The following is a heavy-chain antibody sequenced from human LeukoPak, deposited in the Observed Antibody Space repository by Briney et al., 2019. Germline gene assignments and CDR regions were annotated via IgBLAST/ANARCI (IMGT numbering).Heavy chain of an antibody. J-gene: IGHJ4*02. CDR2: INPNSGGT. Sequence: GASVKVSCKASGYTFTGYYMHWVRQAPGQGLEWMGWINPNSGGTNYAQKFQGRVTMTRDTSISTAYMELSRLRSDDTAVYYCAKDRDYYDSSGPPDYWGQGTLVTVSS. D-gene: IGHD3-22*01. V-gene: IGHV1-2*02. CDR1: GYTFTGYY. CDR3: AKDRDYYDSSGPPDY.